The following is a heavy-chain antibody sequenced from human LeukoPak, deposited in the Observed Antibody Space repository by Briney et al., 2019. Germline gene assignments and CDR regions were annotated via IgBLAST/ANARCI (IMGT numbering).Heavy chain of an antibody. CDR2: IYYSGST. D-gene: IGHD2-21*02. J-gene: IGHJ5*02. Sequence: SETLSLTCTVSGGSISSYYWSWIRQPPGKGLEWIGYIYYSGSTNYNPSLKSRVTISVDTSKNQFSLKLSSVTAADTAVYYCARSRADAYCGGDCYISWFDPWGQGTLVTVSS. CDR3: ARSRADAYCGGDCYISWFDP. CDR1: GGSISSYY. V-gene: IGHV4-59*01.